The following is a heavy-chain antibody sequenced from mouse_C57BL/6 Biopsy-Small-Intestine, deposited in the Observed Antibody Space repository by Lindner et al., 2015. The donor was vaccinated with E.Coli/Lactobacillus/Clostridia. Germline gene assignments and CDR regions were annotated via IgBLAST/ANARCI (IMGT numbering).Heavy chain of an antibody. D-gene: IGHD2-5*01. CDR3: QRGGAYYSKYEYFDY. Sequence: VQLQESGPELVKPGASVKISCKASGYSFTGYYMHWVKQSHGNILDWIGYIYPYNGLSSYNQKFRGKATLTVDKPSSTAYMELRSLTSEDSAVYYCQRGGAYYSKYEYFDYWGQGTTLTVSS. CDR2: IYPYNGLS. V-gene: IGHV1-31*01. J-gene: IGHJ2*01. CDR1: GYSFTGYY.